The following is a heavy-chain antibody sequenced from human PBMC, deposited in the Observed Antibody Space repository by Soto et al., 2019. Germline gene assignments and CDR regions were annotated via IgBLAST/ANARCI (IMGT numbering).Heavy chain of an antibody. CDR1: GHTFTSYG. CDR2: ISAYNGIT. D-gene: IGHD2-2*02. Sequence: GASVKVSCKASGHTFTSYGISWVRQAPGQGLEWMGWISAYNGITKYAQKLQGRVTMTTDTSTGTAYMELRSLRSDDTAVYYCARDHGSSTSCYICYYYGMDVWGQGTTVTVSS. CDR3: ARDHGSSTSCYICYYYGMDV. V-gene: IGHV1-18*04. J-gene: IGHJ6*02.